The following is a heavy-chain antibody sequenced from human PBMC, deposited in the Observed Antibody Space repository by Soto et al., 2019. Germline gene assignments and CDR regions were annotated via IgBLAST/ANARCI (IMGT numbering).Heavy chain of an antibody. CDR2: ISYDGSNK. D-gene: IGHD6-19*01. CDR3: AKDQEPGSGWFGYYGMDV. CDR1: GFTFSSYG. V-gene: IGHV3-30*18. Sequence: QVQLVESGGGVVQPGRSLRLSCAASGFTFSSYGMHWVRQAPGKGLEWVAVISYDGSNKYYADSVKGRFTISRDNSQNTLYLQMNSLRAEDTAVYYCAKDQEPGSGWFGYYGMDVWGQGTTVTVSS. J-gene: IGHJ6*02.